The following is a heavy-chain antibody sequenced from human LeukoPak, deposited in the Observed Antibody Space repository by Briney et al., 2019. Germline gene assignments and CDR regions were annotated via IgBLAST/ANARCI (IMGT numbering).Heavy chain of an antibody. Sequence: SETLSLTCTVSGGSNSSSSYYWGWIRQPPGKGLEWIGSIYYSGITYYNPSLKSRVTISVDTSKNQFSLKLSSVTAADTAVYYCARTPYYGSGRGAFDVWGQGTMVTVSS. CDR2: IYYSGIT. D-gene: IGHD3-10*01. J-gene: IGHJ3*01. CDR1: GGSNSSSSYY. V-gene: IGHV4-39*01. CDR3: ARTPYYGSGRGAFDV.